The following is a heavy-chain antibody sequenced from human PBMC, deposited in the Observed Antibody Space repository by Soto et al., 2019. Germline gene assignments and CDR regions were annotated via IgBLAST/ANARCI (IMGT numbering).Heavy chain of an antibody. CDR3: AREKVGTTFFDN. CDR2: IYPSVSS. J-gene: IGHJ4*02. V-gene: IGHV4-38-2*02. D-gene: IGHD1-1*01. CDR1: GFAISRGYY. Sequence: TLSLTCNVSGFAISRGYYWSWVRQPPGKGLEWIGSIYPSVSSYHNPSLATRLRLSIDTSKNQFTLNLTSVTAADTARYFCAREKVGTTFFDNWGQGIQVTVSS.